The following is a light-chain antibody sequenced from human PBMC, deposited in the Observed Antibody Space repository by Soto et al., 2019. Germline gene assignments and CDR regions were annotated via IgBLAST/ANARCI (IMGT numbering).Light chain of an antibody. V-gene: IGKV3-15*01. Sequence: EVVMTQSPATLSVFPGERVTLYCRASQSVSTSLAWYQQKPGQAPRLLIYSASTSATGIPARFSGIGSGTDFTLTISSLESDDFAVYYCQQYINGYTFGQGTKLEIK. CDR3: QQYINGYT. CDR1: QSVSTS. J-gene: IGKJ2*01. CDR2: SAS.